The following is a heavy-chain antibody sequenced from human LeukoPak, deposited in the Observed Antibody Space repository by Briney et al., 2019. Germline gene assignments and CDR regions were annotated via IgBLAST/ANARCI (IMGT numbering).Heavy chain of an antibody. CDR2: IYISGST. V-gene: IGHV4-4*07. Sequence: SETLSLTCTVSGGSFSSYYWNWIRQSAGEGLEWIGRIYISGSTNYNPSLKSRVTISMDKSKNQVSLTLSSVTAADTAVYYCASPHRSGYLFDSWGQGTLVSVSS. CDR1: GGSFSSYY. CDR3: ASPHRSGYLFDS. D-gene: IGHD3-22*01. J-gene: IGHJ4*02.